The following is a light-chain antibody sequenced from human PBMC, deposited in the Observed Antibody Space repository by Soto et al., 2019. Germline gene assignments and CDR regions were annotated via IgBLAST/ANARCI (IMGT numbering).Light chain of an antibody. CDR1: QAIHSY. J-gene: IGKJ3*01. V-gene: IGKV1-39*01. CDR2: ATS. CDR3: QQRET. Sequence: DIQMTQSPSSLSASVGDRVTITCRASQAIHSYLNWYQQKPGKAPNLLIFATSTLQSGVPSRFSGSGSVTDFTLTISSLQPEDFATYYRQQRETFGPGTKVDIK.